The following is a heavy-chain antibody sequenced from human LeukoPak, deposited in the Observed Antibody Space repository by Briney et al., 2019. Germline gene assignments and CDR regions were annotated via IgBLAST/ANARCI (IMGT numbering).Heavy chain of an antibody. CDR2: IYHSGST. V-gene: IGHV4-4*03. CDR1: GGSISSSNW. D-gene: IGHD3-22*01. CDR3: ARATYYYDSSGGLDS. Sequence: PETLSLTCAVSGGSISSSNWWSWVRQPPGKGLEWIGEIYHSGSTNYNPSLKSRVTISVDKSKNQFSLKLSSVTAADTAVYYCARATYYYDSSGGLDSWGQGTLVTVSS. J-gene: IGHJ4*02.